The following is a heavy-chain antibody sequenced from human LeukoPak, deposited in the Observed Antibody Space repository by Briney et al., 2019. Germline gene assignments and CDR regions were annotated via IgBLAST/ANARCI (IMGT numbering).Heavy chain of an antibody. CDR1: GFTFSSYG. Sequence: PGGSLRLSCAASGFTFSSYGMSWVRQAPGKGLEWVSAISGSGGSTYYADSVKGRFTISRDNSKNTLYLQMNSLRAEDTAVYYCAKDLARVAAGFEKNEVNWYFDLWGRGTLVTVSS. D-gene: IGHD6-13*01. CDR3: AKDLARVAAGFEKNEVNWYFDL. CDR2: ISGSGGST. V-gene: IGHV3-23*01. J-gene: IGHJ2*01.